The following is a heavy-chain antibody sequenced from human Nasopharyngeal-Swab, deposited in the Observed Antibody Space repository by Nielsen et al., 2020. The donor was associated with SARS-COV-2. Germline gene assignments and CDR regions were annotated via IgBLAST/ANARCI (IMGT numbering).Heavy chain of an antibody. CDR3: VREAPRDRSIGPVIPHIWCYFDL. D-gene: IGHD3-3*02. V-gene: IGHV3-30*14. CDR1: GFTLAYT. J-gene: IGHJ4*02. Sequence: GESLKLSCTAPGFTLAYTMHSVRHAPGQGLEWLAVDGSSQHYAYSVPGRFTLSRDSSGNILYLQMNNLRPDDTAVYYCVREAPRDRSIGPVIPHIWCYFDLWGQGTLVTVSS. CDR2: DGSSQ.